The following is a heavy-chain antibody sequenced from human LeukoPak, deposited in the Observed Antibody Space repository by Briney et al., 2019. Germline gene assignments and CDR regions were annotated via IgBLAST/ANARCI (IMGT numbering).Heavy chain of an antibody. J-gene: IGHJ4*02. V-gene: IGHV3-30*02. CDR3: XXXXXXXXXXXXXXDY. CDR1: SYX. Sequence: SYXXHXVRQAPXKXXEWVAFIRYDGSNXYYADSVKGRFTISRXNSXXTLYLQMNSLRAEDTAVYYXXXXXXXXXXXXXXXDYXXXXXXXTVSS. CDR2: IRYDGSNX.